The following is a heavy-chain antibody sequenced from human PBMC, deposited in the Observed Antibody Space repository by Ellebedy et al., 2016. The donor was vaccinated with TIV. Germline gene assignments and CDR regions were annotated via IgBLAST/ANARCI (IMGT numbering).Heavy chain of an antibody. D-gene: IGHD5-24*01. CDR2: VTAYNRDT. CDR1: GYSFTSHG. J-gene: IGHJ5*02. V-gene: IGHV1-18*01. CDR3: ARGAMALS. Sequence: AASVKVSCKASGYSFTSHGITWVRQAPGQGLQWMGWVTAYNRDTYYAQNFRGRVTFTTDTSSSTAYLELRSLTSNDTGVYYCARGAMALSWGQGTLVTVSS.